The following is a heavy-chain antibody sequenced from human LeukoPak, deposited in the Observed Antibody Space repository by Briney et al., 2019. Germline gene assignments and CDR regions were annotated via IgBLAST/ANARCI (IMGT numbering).Heavy chain of an antibody. CDR1: GFTFSSYG. Sequence: PGGSLRLSCAASGFTFSSYGMHWVRQAPGKGLEWVAVISYDGSNKYYADSVKGRFTISRDNSKNTLYLQMNSLRAEDTAVYYCARGYCSGGSCYPFGAFDIWGQGTMVTVSS. V-gene: IGHV3-30*03. CDR2: ISYDGSNK. D-gene: IGHD2-15*01. J-gene: IGHJ3*02. CDR3: ARGYCSGGSCYPFGAFDI.